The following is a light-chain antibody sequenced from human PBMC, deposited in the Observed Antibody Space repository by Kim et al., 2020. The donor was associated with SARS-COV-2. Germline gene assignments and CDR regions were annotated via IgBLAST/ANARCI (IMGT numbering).Light chain of an antibody. CDR2: GDR. Sequence: RVSISCSGSRSNIGAGYDVHWYQHFPGTAPRLLIFGDRNRPSGVPDRFSGSQSGTSASLAITGLQAEDDADYYCQSYDKTLSASVFGSGTKVTVL. CDR1: RSNIGAGYD. V-gene: IGLV1-40*01. J-gene: IGLJ1*01. CDR3: QSYDKTLSASV.